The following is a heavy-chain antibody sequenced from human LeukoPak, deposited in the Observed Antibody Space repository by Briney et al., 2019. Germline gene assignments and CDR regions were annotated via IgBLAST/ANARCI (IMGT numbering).Heavy chain of an antibody. D-gene: IGHD3-22*01. CDR2: IYTSGST. CDR1: GGSISSYY. J-gene: IGHJ6*03. CDR3: ARDREDSSGYYLGAYFYYYMDV. Sequence: SETLSLTCTVSGGSISSYYWSWIRQPAGKGLEWIGRIYTSGSTNYNPSLKSRVTMSVDTSKNQFSLKLSSVTAADTAVYYCARDREDSSGYYLGAYFYYYMDVWGKGTTVTVSS. V-gene: IGHV4-4*07.